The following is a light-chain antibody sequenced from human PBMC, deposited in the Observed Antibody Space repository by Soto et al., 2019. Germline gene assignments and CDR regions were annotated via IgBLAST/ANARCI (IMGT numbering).Light chain of an antibody. CDR2: EVS. CDR1: QSINPG. V-gene: IGKV1-5*03. CDR3: QHDSGDRAT. J-gene: IGKJ1*01. Sequence: DILLTQSPSTLSASVGDRVTISCRASQSINPGLAWYQHKPGKAPNLLIYEVSTLHSGVPSRFSGSGSGTEFTLTISSLRPDDFATYYGQHDSGDRATVGQGTKVEI.